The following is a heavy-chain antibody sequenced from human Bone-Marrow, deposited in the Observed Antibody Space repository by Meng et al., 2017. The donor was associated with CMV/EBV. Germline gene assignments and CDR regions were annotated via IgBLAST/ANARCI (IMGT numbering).Heavy chain of an antibody. J-gene: IGHJ4*02. CDR1: GITFNNYW. CDR2: ISNDGRFS. V-gene: IGHV3-74*01. D-gene: IGHD3-10*01. Sequence: ETLSLTCVASGITFNNYWMHWVRQDPGKGLVWVGCISNDGRFSSCADSVKGRFTVSRDNAKNTVYLQMNSLRVEDTAIYYCGDFGAGWGQGTLVTVSS. CDR3: GDFGAG.